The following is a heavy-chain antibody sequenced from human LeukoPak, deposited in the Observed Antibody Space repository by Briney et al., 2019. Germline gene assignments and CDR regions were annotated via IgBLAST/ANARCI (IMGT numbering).Heavy chain of an antibody. CDR1: GGSISSYY. J-gene: IGHJ4*02. D-gene: IGHD7-27*01. V-gene: IGHV4-59*12. Sequence: SSQTLSLTRTVSGGSISSYYWSWIRQPPGKGLEWIGYIYYSGSTYYNPSLESRLTMSVDTSKNQFSLHLTSVTAADTAVYYCARDWGTYFDYWGQGTLVTVSS. CDR3: ARDWGTYFDY. CDR2: IYYSGST.